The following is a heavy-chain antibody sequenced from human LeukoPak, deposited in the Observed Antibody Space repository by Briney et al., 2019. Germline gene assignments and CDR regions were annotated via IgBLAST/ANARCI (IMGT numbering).Heavy chain of an antibody. CDR2: ISGSGGST. D-gene: IGHD3-10*01. J-gene: IGHJ6*03. V-gene: IGHV3-23*01. Sequence: GALRLSCAASGFTFSSYGMSWVRQAPGKGLEWVSAISGSGGSTYYADSVKGRFTISRDNSKNTLYLQMNSLRAEDTAVYYCAKYGPSSYYYYMDVWGKGTTVTISS. CDR3: AKYGPSSYYYYMDV. CDR1: GFTFSSYG.